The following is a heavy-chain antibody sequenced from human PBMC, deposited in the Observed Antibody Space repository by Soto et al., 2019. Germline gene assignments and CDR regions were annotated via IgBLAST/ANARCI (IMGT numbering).Heavy chain of an antibody. V-gene: IGHV4-59*01. D-gene: IGHD4-17*01. CDR2: IYYSGST. CDR3: ARGNDYGDYYFDY. J-gene: IGHJ4*02. CDR1: GGSSSYYY. Sequence: SETLSLTCTVAGGSSSYYYWSCIRQHPGKGLEWIGYIYYSGSTNYNPSLKSRVTISVDTSKNQFSLKLSSVAAADTAVYYCARGNDYGDYYFDYWGQGTLVTVSP.